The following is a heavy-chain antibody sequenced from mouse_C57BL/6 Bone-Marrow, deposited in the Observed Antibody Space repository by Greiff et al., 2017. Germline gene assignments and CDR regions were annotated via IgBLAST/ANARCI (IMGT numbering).Heavy chain of an antibody. J-gene: IGHJ3*01. CDR1: GYTFTSYW. Sequence: QVQLQQPGAELVRPGTSVKLSCKASGYTFTSYWMHWVKQRPGQGLEWIGVIDPSASYTNYNQKFKGKATLTVDTSSSTAYMQLSSLTSEDSAVYYCANSNSFAYWGQGTLVTVSA. CDR2: IDPSASYT. D-gene: IGHD2-5*01. CDR3: ANSNSFAY. V-gene: IGHV1-59*01.